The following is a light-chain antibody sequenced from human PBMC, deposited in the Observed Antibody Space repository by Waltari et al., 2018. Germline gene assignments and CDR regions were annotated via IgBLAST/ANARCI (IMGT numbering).Light chain of an antibody. J-gene: IGLJ2*01. CDR1: SRVVGGCDY. Sequence: QSALSQPASVSGSPGQSITISCTCPSRVVGGCDYFSWYQQHPGKAPKLIIHDVNKRPSGISNRFSGSKSGNTASLTISGLQAEDEADYYCSSYSTSSSLILFGEGTKVTVL. CDR3: SSYSTSSSLIL. V-gene: IGLV2-14*03. CDR2: DVN.